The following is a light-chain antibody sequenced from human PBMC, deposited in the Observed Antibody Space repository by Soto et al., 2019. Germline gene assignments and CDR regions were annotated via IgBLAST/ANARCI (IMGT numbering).Light chain of an antibody. V-gene: IGKV4-1*01. CDR1: QSCLYSSNNKNY. J-gene: IGKJ2*01. Sequence: DIVMTQSPDSLAVSLGERATINCKSSQSCLYSSNNKNYLAWYQQRPGQPPKLLIYWASTRESGVPDRFSGSGSGTDFTLTITSLPAEDVAVYYCQQYESTPPTFGQGTKLEIK. CDR2: WAS. CDR3: QQYESTPPT.